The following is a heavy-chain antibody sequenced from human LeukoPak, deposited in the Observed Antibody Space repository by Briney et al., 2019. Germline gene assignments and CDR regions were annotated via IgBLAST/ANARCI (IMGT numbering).Heavy chain of an antibody. V-gene: IGHV3-43D*03. CDR3: AKEPYGDYSRGPLDY. CDR2: ISWDGGST. D-gene: IGHD4-17*01. J-gene: IGHJ4*02. Sequence: GGSLRLSCAASGFTFYDYAMHWVRQAPGKGLEWVSLISWDGGSTYYADSVKGRFTISRDNSKNSLYLQMNSLRAEDTALYYCAKEPYGDYSRGPLDYWGQGTLVTVSS. CDR1: GFTFYDYA.